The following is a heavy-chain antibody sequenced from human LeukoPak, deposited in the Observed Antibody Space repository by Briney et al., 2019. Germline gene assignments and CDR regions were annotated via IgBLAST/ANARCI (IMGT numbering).Heavy chain of an antibody. CDR2: ISGSGGST. D-gene: IGHD2-2*02. Sequence: GGSLRLSCAASGFTVSSNYMSWVRQAPGKGLEWVSAISGSGGSTYYADSVKGRFTISRDNSKNTLYLQMNSLRAEDTAVYYCAKDRGPATAIPFDPWGQGTLVTVSS. V-gene: IGHV3-23*01. CDR1: GFTVSSNY. CDR3: AKDRGPATAIPFDP. J-gene: IGHJ5*02.